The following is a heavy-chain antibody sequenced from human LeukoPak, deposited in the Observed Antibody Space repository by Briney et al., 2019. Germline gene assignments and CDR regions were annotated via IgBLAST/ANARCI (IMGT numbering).Heavy chain of an antibody. CDR3: AFSMITFGGVIAPNPKDY. D-gene: IGHD3-16*02. V-gene: IGHV1-69*05. CDR1: GGTFSSYA. CDR2: IIPIFGTA. Sequence: GASVKVSCKASGGTFSSYAISWVRQAPGQGLERMGGIIPIFGTANYAQKFQGRVTITTDESTSTAYMELSSLRSEDTAVYYCAFSMITFGGVIAPNPKDYWGQGTLVTVSS. J-gene: IGHJ4*02.